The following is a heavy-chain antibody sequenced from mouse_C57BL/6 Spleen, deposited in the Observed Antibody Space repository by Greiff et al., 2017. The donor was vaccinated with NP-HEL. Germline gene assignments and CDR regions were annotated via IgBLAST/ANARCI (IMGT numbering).Heavy chain of an antibody. D-gene: IGHD1-1*01. Sequence: QVQLQQSGPELVKPGASVKISCKASGYAFSSSWMNWVKQRPGKGLEWIGRIYPGDGDTNYNGKFKGKATLTADKSSSTAYMQLSSLTSEDSAVYFCASPLIITTLDYWGQGTSVTVSS. CDR3: ASPLIITTLDY. V-gene: IGHV1-82*01. J-gene: IGHJ4*01. CDR2: IYPGDGDT. CDR1: GYAFSSSW.